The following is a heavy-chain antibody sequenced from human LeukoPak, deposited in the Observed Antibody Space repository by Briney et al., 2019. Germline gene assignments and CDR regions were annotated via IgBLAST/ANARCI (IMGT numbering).Heavy chain of an antibody. V-gene: IGHV3-30*03. CDR2: ISYDGSNK. Sequence: GGSLRLSCAASGFTYSYHGMNWVRQAPGKGLEWVAVISYDGSNKNYADSVKGRFTISRDNSKNTLFLQMKSLRAEDTAVYYCARDRRYMDVWGKGTTVTVSS. J-gene: IGHJ6*03. CDR3: ARDRRYMDV. CDR1: GFTYSYHG.